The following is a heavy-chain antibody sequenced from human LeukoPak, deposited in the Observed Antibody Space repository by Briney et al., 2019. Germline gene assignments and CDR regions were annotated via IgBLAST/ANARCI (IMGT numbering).Heavy chain of an antibody. V-gene: IGHV3-7*01. CDR1: GFTFSSHA. CDR3: AREGDKAVITYAY. Sequence: RGSLRLSCAASGFTFSSHAMHWVRQAPGKGLEWVANIKQDGSEKYHVDSVKGRFTISRDNAKNSLFLQMNSLRAEDTAVYYCAREGDKAVITYAYWGQGTLVTVSS. D-gene: IGHD5-18*01. J-gene: IGHJ4*02. CDR2: IKQDGSEK.